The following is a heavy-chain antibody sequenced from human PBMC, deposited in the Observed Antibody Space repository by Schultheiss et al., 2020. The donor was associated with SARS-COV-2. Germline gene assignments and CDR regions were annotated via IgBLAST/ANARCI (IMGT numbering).Heavy chain of an antibody. V-gene: IGHV3-23*01. D-gene: IGHD2-2*01. Sequence: GGSLRLSCTASGFTFGDYAMHWVRQAPGKGLEWVSAISGSGGSTYYADSVKGRFTISRDNSKNTLYLQMNSLRAEDTAVYYCAKATVVVPAAKGAEDYWGQGTLVTVSS. CDR3: AKATVVVPAAKGAEDY. CDR1: GFTFGDYA. CDR2: ISGSGGST. J-gene: IGHJ4*02.